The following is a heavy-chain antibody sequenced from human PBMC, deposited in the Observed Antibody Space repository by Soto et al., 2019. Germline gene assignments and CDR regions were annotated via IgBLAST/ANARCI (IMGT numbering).Heavy chain of an antibody. V-gene: IGHV1-18*01. CDR2: ISAYNGNT. CDR3: ARVIEWDYYDSSGYNSIDY. CDR1: GYTFTSYG. D-gene: IGHD3-22*01. J-gene: IGHJ4*02. Sequence: QVQLVQSGAEVKKPGASVKVSCKASGYTFTSYGISWVRQAPGQGLEWMGWISAYNGNTNYAQKLQGRVTMTTDTSTSTAYMELRSLRSDVTAVYYCARVIEWDYYDSSGYNSIDYWGQGTLVTVSS.